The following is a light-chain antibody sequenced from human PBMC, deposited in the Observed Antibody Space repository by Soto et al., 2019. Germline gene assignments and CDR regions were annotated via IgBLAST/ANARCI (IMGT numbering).Light chain of an antibody. CDR1: NVGSRS. J-gene: IGLJ2*01. V-gene: IGLV3-21*01. Sequence: SYELTQPPSVSVAPGETARISCGGNNVGSRSVHWHQQKPGQAPFLVIYYDSDRPSGIPERFSGSNSGNTATLIISRVEAGDEADYYCQVWEATGDKVVFGGGTKVTVL. CDR3: QVWEATGDKVV. CDR2: YDS.